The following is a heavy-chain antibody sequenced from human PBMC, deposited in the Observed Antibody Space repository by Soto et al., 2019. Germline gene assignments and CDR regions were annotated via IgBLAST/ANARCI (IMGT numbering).Heavy chain of an antibody. Sequence: SETLSLTCIVSCGSMSKFYWSWIRKTAGKGLEWMGRVYATGTSDYNPSLRSRIAMSVDISKKTFSLRLRSVTAADTGVYYCVRDGSKTLRDCFDPWGQGILVTVSS. J-gene: IGHJ5*02. CDR1: CGSMSKFY. CDR3: VRDGSKTLRDCFDP. D-gene: IGHD4-17*01. V-gene: IGHV4-4*07. CDR2: VYATGTS.